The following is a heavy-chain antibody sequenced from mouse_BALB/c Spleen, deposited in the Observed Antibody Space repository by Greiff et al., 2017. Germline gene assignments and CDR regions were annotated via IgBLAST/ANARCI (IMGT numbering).Heavy chain of an antibody. CDR2: ISNGGGST. D-gene: IGHD2-3*01. Sequence: DVKLVESGGGLVQPGGSLKLSCAASGFTFSSYTMSWVRQTPEKRLEWVAYISNGGGSTYYPDTVKGRFTISRDKAKNTLYLQMSSLKSEDTAMYYCARRVDGYYAMDDWGQGTSVTVSS. V-gene: IGHV5-12-2*01. CDR3: ARRVDGYYAMDD. CDR1: GFTFSSYT. J-gene: IGHJ4*01.